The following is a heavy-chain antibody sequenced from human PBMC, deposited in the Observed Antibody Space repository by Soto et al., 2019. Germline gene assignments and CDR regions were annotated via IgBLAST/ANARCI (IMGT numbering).Heavy chain of an antibody. CDR1: GFTFSSYG. CDR3: ARGGYNYALIEY. J-gene: IGHJ4*02. D-gene: IGHD5-18*01. Sequence: GGSLRLSCAASGFTFSSYGMHWVRQAPGKGLEWVAVIWYDGSNKYYADSVKGRFTISRDNAKNTLYLQMNSLRDEDTAVYYCARGGYNYALIEYWGQGTLVTVSS. CDR2: IWYDGSNK. V-gene: IGHV3-33*01.